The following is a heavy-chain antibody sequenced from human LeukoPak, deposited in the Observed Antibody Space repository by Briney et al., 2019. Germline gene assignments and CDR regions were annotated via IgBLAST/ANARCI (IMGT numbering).Heavy chain of an antibody. Sequence: PGGSLRLSCVASGFTFSSYGMHWVRQAPGKGLEWVSFISSSGSTIYYADSVKGRFTISRDNSKNTLYLQMNSLRAEDTAVYYCARVIAAAGIYYYGMDVWGQGTTVTVSS. CDR3: ARVIAAAGIYYYGMDV. V-gene: IGHV3-48*01. CDR2: ISSSGSTI. J-gene: IGHJ6*02. D-gene: IGHD6-13*01. CDR1: GFTFSSYG.